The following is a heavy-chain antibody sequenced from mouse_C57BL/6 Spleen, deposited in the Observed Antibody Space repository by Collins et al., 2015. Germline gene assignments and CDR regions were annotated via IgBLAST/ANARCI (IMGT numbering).Heavy chain of an antibody. Sequence: QVQLQQSGPELVKPGASVKISCKASGYSFTSYYIHWVKQRPGQGLEWIGWIYPGSGNTKYNEKFKGKATLTADTSSSTAYMQLSSLTSEDSAVYYCARSGPTGGYWYFDVWGTGTTVTVSS. CDR1: GYSFTSYY. V-gene: IGHV1-66*01. CDR2: IYPGSGNT. J-gene: IGHJ1*03. D-gene: IGHD1-1*01. CDR3: ARSGPTGGYWYFDV.